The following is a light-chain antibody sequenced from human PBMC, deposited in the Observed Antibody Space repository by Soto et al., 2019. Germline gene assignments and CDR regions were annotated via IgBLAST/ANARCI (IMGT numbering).Light chain of an antibody. CDR1: SSNIGAGFD. V-gene: IGLV1-40*01. CDR2: DSN. CDR3: QSYDNSLSGSSVV. Sequence: QSALTQPPSVSGAPGQRVTISCTGSSSNIGAGFDVHWYQQLPGTAPKSLIFDSNNRPSGVPDRFSASKSGTSASLAITGLQAEDEAYYFCQSYDNSLSGSSVVFGGGTKLTVL. J-gene: IGLJ2*01.